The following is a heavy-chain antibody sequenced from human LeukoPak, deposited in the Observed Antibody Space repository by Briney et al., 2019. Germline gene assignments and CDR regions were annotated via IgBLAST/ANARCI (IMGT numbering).Heavy chain of an antibody. CDR1: GFIFRVYS. J-gene: IGHJ6*03. Sequence: GGSLRLFCARSGFIFRVYSMNWVRQAPGKGLECVSYTSTSSSTIYYADSVKGRFTISRDNAKNSLYLQMNSLRVEDTAVYYCARVPPAEVTMVRGVITGHYMDVWGKGTTVTISS. CDR3: ARVPPAEVTMVRGVITGHYMDV. CDR2: TSTSSSTI. D-gene: IGHD3-10*01. V-gene: IGHV3-48*01.